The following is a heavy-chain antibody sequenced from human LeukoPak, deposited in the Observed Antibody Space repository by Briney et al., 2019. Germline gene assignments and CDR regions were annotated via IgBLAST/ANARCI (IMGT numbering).Heavy chain of an antibody. D-gene: IGHD2-15*01. CDR1: GGSISSGGYY. Sequence: PSETLSLTCTVSGGSISSGGYYWSWIRQHPGKGLEWIGYIYYSGSTYYNPSLKSRVTISVDTSKNQFSLKLSSVTAADTAVYYCARRGCGGGSCYSRAVWYFDYWGQGTLVTVSS. CDR2: IYYSGST. J-gene: IGHJ4*02. CDR3: ARRGCGGGSCYSRAVWYFDY. V-gene: IGHV4-31*03.